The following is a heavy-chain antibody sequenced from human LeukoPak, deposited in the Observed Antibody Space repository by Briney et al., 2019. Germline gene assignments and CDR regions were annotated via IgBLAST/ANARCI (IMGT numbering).Heavy chain of an antibody. CDR3: AGCDPALWALHY. CDR2: ISGSGGST. V-gene: IGHV3-23*01. CDR1: GFTFSSYA. Sequence: EAGGSLRLSCAASGFTFSSYAMSWVRQAPGKGLEWVSAISGSGGSTYYADSVKGRFTISRDNSKNTLYLKMNSLRAEDTAVYYCAGCDPALWALHYWGQGTLVTASS. J-gene: IGHJ4*02. D-gene: IGHD5-18*01.